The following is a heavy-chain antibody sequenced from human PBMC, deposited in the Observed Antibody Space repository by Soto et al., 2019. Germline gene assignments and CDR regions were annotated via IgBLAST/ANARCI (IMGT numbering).Heavy chain of an antibody. CDR3: ARVSFETSGYADY. D-gene: IGHD3-22*01. V-gene: IGHV1-3*01. J-gene: IGHJ4*02. Sequence: GASVKVSCKASGYIFSTYTIHWVRQAPGQRLEWMGWINAANGNTKYSQNFQGRDTISRDTSASTAYLELSSLRSEDTAVYYCARVSFETSGYADYWGQGTLVSVSS. CDR2: INAANGNT. CDR1: GYIFSTYT.